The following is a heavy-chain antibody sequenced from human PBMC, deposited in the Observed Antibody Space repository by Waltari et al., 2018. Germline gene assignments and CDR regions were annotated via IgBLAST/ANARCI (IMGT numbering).Heavy chain of an antibody. CDR2: INDGNGNK. D-gene: IGHD5-18*01. J-gene: IGHJ4*02. CDR3: ARRGYSYGQYYFDY. Sequence: QVQLVQSGAEVKKPGASLKVSCKASGYTFTSYAMHWVRQAPGQRLEWMGWINDGNGNKKQSQKCKVRVTITRDTSASTAYMELSSLRSEDTAVYYCARRGYSYGQYYFDYWGQGTLVTVSS. CDR1: GYTFTSYA. V-gene: IGHV1-3*01.